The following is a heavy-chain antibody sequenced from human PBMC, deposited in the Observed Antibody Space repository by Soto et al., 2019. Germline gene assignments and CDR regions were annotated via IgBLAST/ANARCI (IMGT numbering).Heavy chain of an antibody. CDR2: IRSKAYGGTT. CDR1: GFTFGDYA. D-gene: IGHD3-22*01. Sequence: QPGGSLRLSCTASGFTFGDYAMSWVRQAPGKGLEWVGFIRSKAYGGTTEYAASVKGRFTISRDDSKSIAYLQMNSLKTEDTAVYYCTREGFRSYYYDSSGYSYYFDYWGQGTLVTVSS. CDR3: TREGFRSYYYDSSGYSYYFDY. V-gene: IGHV3-49*04. J-gene: IGHJ4*02.